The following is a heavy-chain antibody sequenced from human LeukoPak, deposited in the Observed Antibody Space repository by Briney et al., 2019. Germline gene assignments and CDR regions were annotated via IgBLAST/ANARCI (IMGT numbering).Heavy chain of an antibody. CDR3: ASDYGSGSYLSI. V-gene: IGHV1-2*02. J-gene: IGHJ4*02. D-gene: IGHD3-10*01. Sequence: ASVKVSCKASGYTFTGYYMHWVRQAPGQGLEWMGWINPNSGGTNYAQKFQGRVIMTRDTSISTAYMELSSLRSEDTAVYYCASDYGSGSYLSIWGQGTLVTVSS. CDR2: INPNSGGT. CDR1: GYTFTGYY.